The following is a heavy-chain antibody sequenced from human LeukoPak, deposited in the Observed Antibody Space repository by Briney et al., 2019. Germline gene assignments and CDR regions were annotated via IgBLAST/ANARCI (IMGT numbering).Heavy chain of an antibody. Sequence: ASVNVSCKASGYTFTSYGISWVRQSPGQGLKWMGWISAYNGNTNYAQKLQGRVTMTTDTSTSTAYMELRSLRSDDTAVYYCARTYSSGWYGQFDYWGQGTLVTVSS. CDR3: ARTYSSGWYGQFDY. J-gene: IGHJ4*02. CDR1: GYTFTSYG. CDR2: ISAYNGNT. D-gene: IGHD6-19*01. V-gene: IGHV1-18*01.